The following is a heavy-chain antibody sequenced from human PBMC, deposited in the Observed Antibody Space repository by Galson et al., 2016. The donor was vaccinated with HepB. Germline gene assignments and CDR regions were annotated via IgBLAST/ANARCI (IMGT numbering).Heavy chain of an antibody. D-gene: IGHD4-17*01. V-gene: IGHV3-11*06. CDR1: GFTVSDYH. CDR3: ARDVSAVTRAFDY. J-gene: IGHJ4*02. CDR2: IGNSGTYT. Sequence: SLRLSCAAFGFTVSDYHMTWIRQAPGKGLEWLSYIGNSGTYTTYADSVRGRFTTSSDNAKNSLFLQMNSLRTEDTAVYYCARDVSAVTRAFDYWGQGPLVTVSS.